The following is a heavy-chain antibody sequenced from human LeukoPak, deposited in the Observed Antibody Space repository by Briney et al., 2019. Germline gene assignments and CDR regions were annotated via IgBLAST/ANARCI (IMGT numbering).Heavy chain of an antibody. D-gene: IGHD2-2*01. V-gene: IGHV3-23*01. J-gene: IGHJ4*02. CDR2: ISGSGGST. Sequence: GGSLRLSCAASGFTFSSYAMNWVRQAPGKGLEWVSTISGSGGSTYYADSVKGRFTISRDNSKNTLYLQMNSLRAEDTAVYYCAKGGSSTSSTCDYWGQGALVTVSS. CDR1: GFTFSSYA. CDR3: AKGGSSTSSTCDY.